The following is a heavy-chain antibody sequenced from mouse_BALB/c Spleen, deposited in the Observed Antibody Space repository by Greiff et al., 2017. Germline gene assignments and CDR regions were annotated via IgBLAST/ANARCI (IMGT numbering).Heavy chain of an antibody. Sequence: EVKLQESGPGLVKPSQSLSLTCTVTGYSITSDYAWNWIRQFPGNKLEWMGYISYSGSTSYNPSLKSRISITRDTSKNQFFLQLNSVTTEDTATYYCARYGTYFDYWGQGTTLTVSS. J-gene: IGHJ2*01. CDR1: GYSITSDYA. V-gene: IGHV3-2*02. CDR3: ARYGTYFDY. D-gene: IGHD4-1*01. CDR2: ISYSGST.